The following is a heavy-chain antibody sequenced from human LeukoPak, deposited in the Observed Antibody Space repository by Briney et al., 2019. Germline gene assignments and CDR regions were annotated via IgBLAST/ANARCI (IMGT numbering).Heavy chain of an antibody. J-gene: IGHJ4*02. CDR2: ISGSGGST. Sequence: GGSLRLSCAASGFTFSSYAMSWVRQAPGKGLEWVSSISGSGGSTYYADSVKGRFTISRDNSKNTLYLQMNSLRAEDTAVYYCAKGLGRGYYGSGSYLYYFDYWGQGTLVTVSS. CDR1: GFTFSSYA. V-gene: IGHV3-23*01. D-gene: IGHD3-10*01. CDR3: AKGLGRGYYGSGSYLYYFDY.